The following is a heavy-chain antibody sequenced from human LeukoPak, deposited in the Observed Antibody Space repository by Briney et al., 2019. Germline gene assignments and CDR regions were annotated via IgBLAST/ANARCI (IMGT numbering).Heavy chain of an antibody. D-gene: IGHD4-11*01. J-gene: IGHJ6*03. V-gene: IGHV3-23*01. CDR1: GFTFTSYA. CDR3: AKECPCCNYAAHYDYMDG. CDR2: LSVIAIIT. Sequence: GGSLRLSCEASGFTFTSYAMSWVRQAPGKGLEWVSALSVIAIITYYADSVKGRFTISRDNAKNTLYLQMNSLRDEDTAIYYCAKECPCCNYAAHYDYMDGCGERTTFSVSS.